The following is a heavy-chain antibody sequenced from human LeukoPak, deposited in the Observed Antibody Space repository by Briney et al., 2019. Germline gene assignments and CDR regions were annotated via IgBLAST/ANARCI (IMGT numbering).Heavy chain of an antibody. Sequence: ASVKVSCKASGYTFTSSDINWVRQAPGQGLEWMGWMNPNSGNTGYAQKFQGRVAMTRNTSISTAYMELSSLRSEDTAVYYCAKVSNGDYDFDYWGQGTLVTASS. CDR3: AKVSNGDYDFDY. CDR2: MNPNSGNT. J-gene: IGHJ4*02. CDR1: GYTFTSSD. D-gene: IGHD4-17*01. V-gene: IGHV1-8*01.